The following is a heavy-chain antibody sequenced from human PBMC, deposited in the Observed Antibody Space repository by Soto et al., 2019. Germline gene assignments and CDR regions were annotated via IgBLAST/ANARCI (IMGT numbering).Heavy chain of an antibody. Sequence: QVQLQESGPGLVKPSETLSLTCTVSGGSISSYYWSWIRQPPGKGLEWIGYIYYRGSTNYNPSLKXRXTXXVDTSKNQFSLKTSSVTAADTAMYYCARFNWYFDLWGRGTLVTVSS. CDR2: IYYRGST. J-gene: IGHJ2*01. V-gene: IGHV4-59*01. CDR1: GGSISSYY. CDR3: ARFNWYFDL.